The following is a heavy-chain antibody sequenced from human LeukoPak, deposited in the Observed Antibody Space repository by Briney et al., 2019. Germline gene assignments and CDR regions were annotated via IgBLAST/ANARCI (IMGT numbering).Heavy chain of an antibody. CDR1: GFTFSSSS. J-gene: IGHJ4*02. V-gene: IGHV3-21*01. D-gene: IGHD1-26*01. CDR2: ISSSSSYI. CDR3: ARDYSGGSYSGY. Sequence: GGSLRLSCAASGFTFSSSSMNWVRQAPGKGLEWVSSISSSSSYIYYADSVKGRFTISRDNAKNSLYLQMNSLRAEDTAVYYCARDYSGGSYSGYWGQGTLVTVSS.